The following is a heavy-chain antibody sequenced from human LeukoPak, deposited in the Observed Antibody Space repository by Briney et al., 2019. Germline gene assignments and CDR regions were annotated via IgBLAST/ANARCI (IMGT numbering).Heavy chain of an antibody. D-gene: IGHD2-15*01. CDR1: GFTFTSSA. CDR3: AAAGVVVVLYDAFDI. Sequence: SVKVSCKASGFTFTSSAVQWVRQARGQRLEWIGWIVVGSGNTNYAQKFQERVTITRDMSTSTAYMELSSLRSEDTAVYYCAAAGVVVVLYDAFDIWGQGTMVTVSS. V-gene: IGHV1-58*01. J-gene: IGHJ3*02. CDR2: IVVGSGNT.